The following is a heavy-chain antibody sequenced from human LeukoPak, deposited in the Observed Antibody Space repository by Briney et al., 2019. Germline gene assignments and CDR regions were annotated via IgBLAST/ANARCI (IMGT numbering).Heavy chain of an antibody. Sequence: GGSLRLSCTASGFTFGDYAMSWVRQAPGKGLEWVGFIRSKAYGGTTEYAASVKGRFTISRDDSKSIAYLQMNSLKTEDTAVYYCTRVYGSYYFDYWGQGTLVTVSS. J-gene: IGHJ4*02. D-gene: IGHD1-26*01. CDR1: GFTFGDYA. CDR2: IRSKAYGGTT. V-gene: IGHV3-49*04. CDR3: TRVYGSYYFDY.